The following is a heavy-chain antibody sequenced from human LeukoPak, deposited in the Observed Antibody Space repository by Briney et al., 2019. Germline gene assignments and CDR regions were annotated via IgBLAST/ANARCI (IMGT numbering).Heavy chain of an antibody. CDR3: ARDDSGWSKHY. CDR1: GFTFYTDA. Sequence: GGSLRLSCAASGFTFYTDAMTWVRQAPGKGLQWVSGISGSGHDTYYEDSVKGRFTISRDNSKNMMYLQMNSLRAEDTAVYYCARDDSGWSKHYRGQGTLVIVSS. V-gene: IGHV3-23*01. D-gene: IGHD6-19*01. J-gene: IGHJ4*02. CDR2: ISGSGHDT.